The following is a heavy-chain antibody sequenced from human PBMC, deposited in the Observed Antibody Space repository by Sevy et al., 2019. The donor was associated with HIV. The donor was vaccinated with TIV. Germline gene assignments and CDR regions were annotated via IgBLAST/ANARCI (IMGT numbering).Heavy chain of an antibody. J-gene: IGHJ4*02. D-gene: IGHD4-17*01. CDR2: IKSKTDGGTT. V-gene: IGHV3-15*01. CDR3: TTPLRYGDYDHDY. Sequence: GGSLRLSCAASGFTFSNAWMSWVRQAPGKGLEWVGRIKSKTDGGTTDYAAPVKGRFTISRDDSKNTLYLQMNSLKTEDTAVYYCTTPLRYGDYDHDYWGQGTLVTVSS. CDR1: GFTFSNAW.